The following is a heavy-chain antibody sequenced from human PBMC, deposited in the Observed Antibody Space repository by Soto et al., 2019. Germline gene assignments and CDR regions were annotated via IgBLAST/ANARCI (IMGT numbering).Heavy chain of an antibody. V-gene: IGHV3-30*18. J-gene: IGHJ4*02. D-gene: IGHD3-22*01. Sequence: QVQLVESGGGVVQPGTCLRLSCEASGFTFNIYGMHWVHQAPGKGLEWVAFISYDGSKNLYADSAKGRFTVSRDSSKNTLYLQMNSLRAEDTATYYCAKGGGDGYYDAGGYSFDHWGQGALVTVSS. CDR3: AKGGGDGYYDAGGYSFDH. CDR1: GFTFNIYG. CDR2: ISYDGSKN.